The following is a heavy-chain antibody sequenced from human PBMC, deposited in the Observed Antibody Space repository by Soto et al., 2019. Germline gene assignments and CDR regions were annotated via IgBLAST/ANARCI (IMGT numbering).Heavy chain of an antibody. J-gene: IGHJ5*02. D-gene: IGHD6-6*01. CDR3: ARDLSSGSSSAHNWFDP. V-gene: IGHV1-18*04. CDR2: ISAYNGNT. CDR1: GYTFTSYG. Sequence: GASVKVSCKASGYTFTSYGISWVRQAPGQGLEWMGWISAYNGNTNYAQKLQGRVTMTTDTSTSTAYMELRSLRSDDTAVYYCARDLSSGSSSAHNWFDPWGQGTLVTVS.